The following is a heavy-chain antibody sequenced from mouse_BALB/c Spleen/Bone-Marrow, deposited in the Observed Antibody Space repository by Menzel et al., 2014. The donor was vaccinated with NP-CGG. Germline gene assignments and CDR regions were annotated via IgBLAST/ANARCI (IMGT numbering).Heavy chain of an antibody. Sequence: EVQRVESGGGLVKSGGPLKLSCAASGFSFNSYGMSWVRQTPEKRLEWVATISGGGSYTFYPDSVKGRLTISRDNAKNNLYLQLSSLRSEDTALYYCARHAYYDQTEVSFVYWGQGTLVTVSA. CDR3: ARHAYYDQTEVSFVY. V-gene: IGHV5-9-2*01. D-gene: IGHD2-4*01. CDR2: ISGGGSYT. J-gene: IGHJ3*01. CDR1: GFSFNSYG.